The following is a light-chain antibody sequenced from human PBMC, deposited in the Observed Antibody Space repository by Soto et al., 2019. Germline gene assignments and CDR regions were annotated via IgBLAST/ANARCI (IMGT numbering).Light chain of an antibody. J-gene: IGKJ1*01. CDR1: QSVSSSY. V-gene: IGKV3-20*01. CDR3: QQYGSPPWT. Sequence: EIVLTQSPGTLSLSPGERVTLSCRASQSVSSSYLAWYQQKPGQAPRLLIYGASSRATGIPDRFSGSGSGTDITRTISRLETEDFEVYYCQQYGSPPWTFGQGTKVEIK. CDR2: GAS.